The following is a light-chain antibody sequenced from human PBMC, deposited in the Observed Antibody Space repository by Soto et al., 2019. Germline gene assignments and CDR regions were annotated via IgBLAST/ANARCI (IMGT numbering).Light chain of an antibody. J-gene: IGLJ3*02. V-gene: IGLV1-47*01. CDR2: GNN. Sequence: QSVLTQPPSASGTPGQTVTSSSSGSSSNIGSNYVFWYQHLPGTAPKLLIYGNNQRPSGVPDRFSGSRSGTSASLAISGLRPEDEADYYCAVWDDSLSGVVFGGGTKLTVL. CDR1: SSNIGSNY. CDR3: AVWDDSLSGVV.